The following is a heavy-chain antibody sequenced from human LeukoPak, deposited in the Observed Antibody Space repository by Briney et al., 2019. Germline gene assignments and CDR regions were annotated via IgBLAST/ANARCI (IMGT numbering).Heavy chain of an antibody. CDR2: IIPIFGTA. V-gene: IGHV1-69*13. CDR1: GGTFSSYA. D-gene: IGHD2-21*01. CDR3: ARDSSEFRSLIPH. J-gene: IGHJ1*01. Sequence: SVKVSCKASGGTFSSYAISWVRQAPGQGLEWMGGIIPIFGTANYAQKFRGRVTITADETTSTAYMELSRLKSEDTAVYYCARDSSEFRSLIPHWGQGTLVTVSS.